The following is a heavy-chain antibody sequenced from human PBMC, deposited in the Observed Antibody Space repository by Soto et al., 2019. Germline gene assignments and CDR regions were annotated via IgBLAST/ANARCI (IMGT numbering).Heavy chain of an antibody. CDR2: INAGNGNT. V-gene: IGHV1-3*05. Sequence: QVQLVQSGAEEKKPGASVKVSCKASGYTFTSYAMHWVRQAPGQRLEWMGWINAGNGNTKYSQKFQGRVTITRDTSASTAYMELSSLRSEYTAVYYCARDRGCSGGSCPPGGYWGQGTLVTVSS. CDR1: GYTFTSYA. J-gene: IGHJ4*02. CDR3: ARDRGCSGGSCPPGGY. D-gene: IGHD2-15*01.